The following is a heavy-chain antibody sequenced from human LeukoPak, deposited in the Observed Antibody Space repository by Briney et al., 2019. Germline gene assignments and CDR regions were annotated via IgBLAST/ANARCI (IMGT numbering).Heavy chain of an antibody. D-gene: IGHD1-26*01. Sequence: GESLKISCKGSGYSFTSYWIVWARQMPGKGLEWMGMIHPGGSETRYSPSLQGQVTISVDKSISTAYLRWSSLKASDTAMYYCARHEGSGSYYSYWGQGTLVTVSS. CDR2: IHPGGSET. CDR3: ARHEGSGSYYSY. CDR1: GYSFTSYW. V-gene: IGHV5-51*01. J-gene: IGHJ4*02.